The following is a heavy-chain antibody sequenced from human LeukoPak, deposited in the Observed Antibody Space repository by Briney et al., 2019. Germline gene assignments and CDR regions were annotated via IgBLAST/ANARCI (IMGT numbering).Heavy chain of an antibody. Sequence: SVKVSCKASGGTFSSYAISWVRQAPGQGLEWMGGIIPIFGTANYAQKFQGRVTITADESTSTAYMELSSLRSEDTAVYYCARGPSMVRGVILSYSSMDASGKGTTLTAS. J-gene: IGHJ6*03. D-gene: IGHD3-10*01. V-gene: IGHV1-69*13. CDR2: IIPIFGTA. CDR3: ARGPSMVRGVILSYSSMDA. CDR1: GGTFSSYA.